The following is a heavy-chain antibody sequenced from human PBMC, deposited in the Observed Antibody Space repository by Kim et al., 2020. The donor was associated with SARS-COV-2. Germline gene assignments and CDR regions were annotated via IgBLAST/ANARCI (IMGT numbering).Heavy chain of an antibody. CDR3: AKCYYGSGSYYLFDY. J-gene: IGHJ4*02. D-gene: IGHD3-10*01. Sequence: DTGKGRFTIARDNSKNTLYLQMNSLRAEDTAVYYCAKCYYGSGSYYLFDYWGQGTLVTVSS. V-gene: IGHV3-30*02.